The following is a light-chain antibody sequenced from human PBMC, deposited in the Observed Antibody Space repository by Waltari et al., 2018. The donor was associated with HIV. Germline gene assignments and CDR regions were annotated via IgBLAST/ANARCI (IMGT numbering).Light chain of an antibody. V-gene: IGLV2-14*01. CDR1: RSHVCCCLY. CDR3: SSYTSSSTLV. J-gene: IGLJ2*01. Sequence: SAHTQPASVSGSPAPSLTLPRSGTRSHVCCCLYLSWYQQPPGKAPKLMIYDVRNRPAGVSNRFSGSKSGNTASLTISGLQTEDEADYYCSSYTSSSTLVFGGGTKLTVL. CDR2: DVR.